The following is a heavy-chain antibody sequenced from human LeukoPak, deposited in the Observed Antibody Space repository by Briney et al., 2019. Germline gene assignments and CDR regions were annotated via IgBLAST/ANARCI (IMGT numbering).Heavy chain of an antibody. CDR3: AKAGSGWYAPY. V-gene: IGHV3-30*02. J-gene: IGHJ4*02. CDR2: VRYNGNDK. CDR1: GFTSKKYG. Sequence: PGGSLRLSCEASGFTSKKYGMHWVRQAPGKGLEWVAFVRYNGNDKYYADSVKGRFTISRDNSKNTVDLQMDSLRAEDTAVYYCAKAGSGWYAPYWGQGTLVTV. D-gene: IGHD6-19*01.